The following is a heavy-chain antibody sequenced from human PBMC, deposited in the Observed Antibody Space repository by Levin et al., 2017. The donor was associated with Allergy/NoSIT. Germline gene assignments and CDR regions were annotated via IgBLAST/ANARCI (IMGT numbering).Heavy chain of an antibody. CDR2: VSAYNGHT. Sequence: ASVKVSCKAYGYTFKSYGITWVRQAPGQGLEWMGWVSAYNGHTNYEQKLQGRVTMTTDTSTSTAYMELRSLRSDDTAVYYCARDHDNGVSFDYWGQGTLVTVSS. J-gene: IGHJ4*02. D-gene: IGHD2-8*01. CDR3: ARDHDNGVSFDY. CDR1: GYTFKSYG. V-gene: IGHV1-18*01.